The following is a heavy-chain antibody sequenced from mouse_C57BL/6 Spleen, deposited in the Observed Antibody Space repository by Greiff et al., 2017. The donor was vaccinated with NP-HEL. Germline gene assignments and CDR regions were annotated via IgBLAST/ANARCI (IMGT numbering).Heavy chain of an antibody. CDR1: GYTFTSYW. D-gene: IGHD1-1*01. V-gene: IGHV1-50*01. CDR3: ARVPYGSSYVAY. Sequence: QVQLQQPGAELVKPGASVKLSCKASGYTFTSYWMQRVKQRPGQGLEWIGEIDPSDSYTNYNQKFKGKATLTVDTSSSTAYMQLSSLTSEDSAVYYCARVPYGSSYVAYWGQGTLVTVSA. CDR2: IDPSDSYT. J-gene: IGHJ3*01.